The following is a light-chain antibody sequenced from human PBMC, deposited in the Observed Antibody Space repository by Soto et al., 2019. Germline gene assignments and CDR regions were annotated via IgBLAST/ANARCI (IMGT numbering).Light chain of an antibody. CDR1: SSDVGRYNY. J-gene: IGLJ3*02. CDR2: EVT. Sequence: QSVLTQPPSASGSPGQSVTISCTGTSSDVGRYNYVSWYQQHPGKAPKLIIYEVTKRPSGVPDRFSGSKSGNTASLTVSGLQAEDEADYYCSSFAVRNNLLFGEGTKLTVL. V-gene: IGLV2-8*01. CDR3: SSFAVRNNLL.